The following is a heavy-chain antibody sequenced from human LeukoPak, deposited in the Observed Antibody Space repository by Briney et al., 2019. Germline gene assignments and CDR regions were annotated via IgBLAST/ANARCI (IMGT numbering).Heavy chain of an antibody. CDR1: GFTFSSYA. V-gene: IGHV3-30*04. CDR3: AWGQLWSLGDYYMDA. CDR2: ISYDGSNK. J-gene: IGHJ6*03. Sequence: PGGSLRLSCAASGFTFSSYAMHWVRQAPGKGLEWVAVISYDGSNKYYADSVKGRFTISRDNSKNTLYLQMNSLRAEDTAVYYCAWGQLWSLGDYYMDAWGKGTTVTVSS. D-gene: IGHD5-18*01.